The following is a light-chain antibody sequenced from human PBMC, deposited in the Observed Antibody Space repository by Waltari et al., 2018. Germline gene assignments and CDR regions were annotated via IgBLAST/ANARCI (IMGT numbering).Light chain of an antibody. CDR1: QSFSSSF. CDR3: QWYGSSPLLT. Sequence: ELVLTQSPGTLSLSPGERATLSCRASQSFSSSFLAWYQQRPGQAPRLLIYGASNRAAGIPDRFSGSGSGTDFTLTINRLEPEDFAVYYCQWYGSSPLLTFGGGTTVAIK. V-gene: IGKV3-20*01. CDR2: GAS. J-gene: IGKJ4*01.